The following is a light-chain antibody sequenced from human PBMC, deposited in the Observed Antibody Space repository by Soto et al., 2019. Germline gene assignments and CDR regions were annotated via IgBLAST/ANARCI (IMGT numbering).Light chain of an antibody. V-gene: IGKV3-20*01. CDR3: QQYGSSPIT. CDR1: QSVSSSY. CDR2: GAS. Sequence: EIVLTQSPGTLSLSPEERATLSCRASQSVSSSYLAWYQQKPGEAPRLLIYGASSRATGIPDRFSGSGSGTDFTLTISRLEPEDFAVYYCQQYGSSPITFGQATRLDIK. J-gene: IGKJ5*01.